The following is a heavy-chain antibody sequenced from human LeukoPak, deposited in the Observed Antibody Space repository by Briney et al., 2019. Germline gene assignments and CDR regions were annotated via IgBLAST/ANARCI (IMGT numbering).Heavy chain of an antibody. Sequence: GRSLRLSCAASGFTFSAYGMHWVRQAPGRGLEWVSSISSSSSYIYYADSLKGRFTISRDNAKNSLYLQMNSLRAEDTAVYFCARDRIIYGDYGDAFDIWGQGTMVTVSS. J-gene: IGHJ3*02. CDR2: ISSSSSYI. CDR1: GFTFSAYG. D-gene: IGHD4-17*01. CDR3: ARDRIIYGDYGDAFDI. V-gene: IGHV3-21*01.